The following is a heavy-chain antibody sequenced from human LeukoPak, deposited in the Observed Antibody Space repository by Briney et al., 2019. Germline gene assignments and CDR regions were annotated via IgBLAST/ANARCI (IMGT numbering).Heavy chain of an antibody. Sequence: GGSLRLSCAASGFTFSSYAMSWVRQASGKGLEWVSAISGSGGSTYYADSVKGRFTISRDNSKNSLYLQMNSLRAEDTAVYYCARVETIFGVVTHVDYWGQGTLVTVSS. J-gene: IGHJ4*02. D-gene: IGHD3-3*01. V-gene: IGHV3-23*01. CDR3: ARVETIFGVVTHVDY. CDR1: GFTFSSYA. CDR2: ISGSGGST.